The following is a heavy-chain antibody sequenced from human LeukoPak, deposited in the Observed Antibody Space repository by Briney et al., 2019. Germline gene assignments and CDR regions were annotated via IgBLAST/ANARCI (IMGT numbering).Heavy chain of an antibody. CDR1: GGSISSSSYY. D-gene: IGHD3-10*01. V-gene: IGHV4-39*01. Sequence: PSETLSLTCTVSGGSISSSSYYWGWIRQPPGKGLEWIGSIYYSGSTYYNPSLKSRVTISVDTSKNQFSLKLSSVTAADTAVYYCARRVSGLWFGEFPFDPWGRGTLVTVSS. J-gene: IGHJ5*02. CDR2: IYYSGST. CDR3: ARRVSGLWFGEFPFDP.